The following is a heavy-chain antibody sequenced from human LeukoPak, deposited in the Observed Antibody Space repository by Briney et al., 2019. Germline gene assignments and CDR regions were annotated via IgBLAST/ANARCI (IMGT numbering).Heavy chain of an antibody. V-gene: IGHV3-23*01. Sequence: GGSLRLSCAASGFTFSSYWMSWVRQAPGKGLEWVSAISGSGGSTYYADSVKGRFTISRDNSKNTLYLQMNSLRAEDTAVYYCATLSSSWSRTGDYWGQGTLVTVSS. CDR1: GFTFSSYW. CDR3: ATLSSSWSRTGDY. CDR2: ISGSGGST. J-gene: IGHJ4*02. D-gene: IGHD6-13*01.